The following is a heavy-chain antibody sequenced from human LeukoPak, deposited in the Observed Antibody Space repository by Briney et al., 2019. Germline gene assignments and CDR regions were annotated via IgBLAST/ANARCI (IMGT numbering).Heavy chain of an antibody. CDR2: ISGSGYST. Sequence: GGSLRLSCAISGFTFSSYAMSWVRQAPGRGLEWVSFISGSGYSTYYADSVKGRFTISRDNSKSTLYLQMNSLRAEDTAVYYCAKDGGENRGSFDYWGQGTLVTASS. V-gene: IGHV3-23*01. CDR3: AKDGGENRGSFDY. J-gene: IGHJ4*02. CDR1: GFTFSSYA. D-gene: IGHD2-15*01.